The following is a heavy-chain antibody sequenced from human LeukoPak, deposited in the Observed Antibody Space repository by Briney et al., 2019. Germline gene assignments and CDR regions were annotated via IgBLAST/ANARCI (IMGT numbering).Heavy chain of an antibody. CDR1: GGSISSYY. J-gene: IGHJ3*02. D-gene: IGHD3-10*01. CDR3: ARAARLLWFGELTTFDI. Sequence: SETLSLTCTVSGGSISSYYWSWIRQPPGKGLEWIGYIYYSGSTNYNPSLKSRVTISVDKSKNQFSLKLSSVTAADTAVYYCARAARLLWFGELTTFDIWGQGTMVTVSS. V-gene: IGHV4-59*12. CDR2: IYYSGST.